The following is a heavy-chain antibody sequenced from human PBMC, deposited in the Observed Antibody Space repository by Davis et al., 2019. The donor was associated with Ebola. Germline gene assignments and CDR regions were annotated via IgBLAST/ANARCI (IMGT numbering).Heavy chain of an antibody. J-gene: IGHJ3*02. V-gene: IGHV4-61*08. D-gene: IGHD3-22*01. CDR2: IYNRGTT. CDR3: ARGLDYYDSSGYPIGRAFDI. CDR1: SGSVNSNVYS. Sequence: MPSETLSLTCTVASGSVNSNVYSWNWIRQSPEKGLEWIGSIYNRGTTNYNPSLKSRVTISVDTSKNQFSLKLSSVTAADTAVYYCARGLDYYDSSGYPIGRAFDIWGQGTMVTVSS.